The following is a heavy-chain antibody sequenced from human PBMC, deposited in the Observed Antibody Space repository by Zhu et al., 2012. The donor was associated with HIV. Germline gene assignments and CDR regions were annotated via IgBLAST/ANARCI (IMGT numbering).Heavy chain of an antibody. CDR2: VYTSGST. CDR3: AREVGAVAGRAYYYGMDV. J-gene: IGHJ6*02. V-gene: IGHV4-4*07. D-gene: IGHD6-19*01. Sequence: QLQESGPGLVKASETLSLTRTVSGGSISSYYYNWIRQPAGKGLEWIGRVYTSGSTNYNPSLKSPVTMSVDTSKNQVSLKMNSVTAADTAVYYCAREVGAVAGRAYYYGMDVWGQGTTVTVSS. CDR1: GGSISSYY.